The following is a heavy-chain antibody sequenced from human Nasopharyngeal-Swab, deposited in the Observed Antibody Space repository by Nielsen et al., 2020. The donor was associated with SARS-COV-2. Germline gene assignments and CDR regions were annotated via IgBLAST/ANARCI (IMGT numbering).Heavy chain of an antibody. D-gene: IGHD3-9*01. CDR2: ISYDGSNK. CDR1: GFTFSSYG. J-gene: IGHJ6*03. CDR3: AKEYYDILTGYHYMDV. V-gene: IGHV3-30*18. Sequence: GGSLRLSCAASGFTFSSYGLHWVRQAPGKGLEWVAVISYDGSNKYYADSVKGRFTVSRDNSKNTLFLQMNSLRAEDTAMYYCAKEYYDILTGYHYMDVWGKGTTVTVSS.